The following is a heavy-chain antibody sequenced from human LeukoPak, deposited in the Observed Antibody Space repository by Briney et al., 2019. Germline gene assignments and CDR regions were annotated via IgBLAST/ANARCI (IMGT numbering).Heavy chain of an antibody. J-gene: IGHJ6*03. D-gene: IGHD6-19*01. CDR2: IWYGGSNK. CDR1: GFTFSTYG. CDR3: AKDRRGSGWPNMDV. Sequence: PGGSLRLSCEASGFTFSTYGMHWVRQAPGKGLEWVAVIWYGGSNKYYADSVKGRFTISRDNSKNTLYLQMNSLRAEDTAVYYCAKDRRGSGWPNMDVWGKGTTVTVSS. V-gene: IGHV3-30*02.